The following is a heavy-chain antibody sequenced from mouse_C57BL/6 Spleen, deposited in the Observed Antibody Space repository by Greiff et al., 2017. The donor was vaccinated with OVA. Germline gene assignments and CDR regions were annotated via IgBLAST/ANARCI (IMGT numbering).Heavy chain of an antibody. V-gene: IGHV1-72*01. CDR2: IDPNSGGT. CDR3: AGEDYSNCLRYWYFDV. Sequence: QVQLQQPGAELVKPGASVKLSCKASGYTFTSYWMHWVKQRPGRGLEWIGRIDPNSGGTKYNEKFKSKATLTVDKPSSTAYMQLSSLASEESAVYYGAGEDYSNCLRYWYFDVWGTGATVTVS. CDR1: GYTFTSYW. J-gene: IGHJ1*03. D-gene: IGHD2-5*01.